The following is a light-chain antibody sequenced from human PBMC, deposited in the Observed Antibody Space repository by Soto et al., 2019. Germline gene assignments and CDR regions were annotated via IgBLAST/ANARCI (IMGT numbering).Light chain of an antibody. J-gene: IGKJ2*01. CDR3: QQYNNWPPYT. Sequence: VMTQSPATLSASPGERVILSCRASQNIGNNLAWYQQKPGQAPRLLMYGASSRASDTPARFSGSGSATAFTLTISSLQSEDFAVYYCQQYNNWPPYTFGQGTKLEIK. CDR1: QNIGNN. V-gene: IGKV3-15*01. CDR2: GAS.